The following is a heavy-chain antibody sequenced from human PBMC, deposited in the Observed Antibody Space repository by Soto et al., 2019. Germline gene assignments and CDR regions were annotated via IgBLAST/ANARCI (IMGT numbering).Heavy chain of an antibody. V-gene: IGHV1-18*01. Sequence: QVQLVQSGTEVKKPGASVKVSCQASGYTFTNYGMSWVRQAPGQGLEWMGWIGPYNGNTNYAQKVQDRLTMTTDTSTSTGYMELRSLTSDDTAVYFCARDNRSPAPPLRGDYWGQGTLVTVSS. D-gene: IGHD3-10*01. J-gene: IGHJ4*02. CDR1: GYTFTNYG. CDR3: ARDNRSPAPPLRGDY. CDR2: IGPYNGNT.